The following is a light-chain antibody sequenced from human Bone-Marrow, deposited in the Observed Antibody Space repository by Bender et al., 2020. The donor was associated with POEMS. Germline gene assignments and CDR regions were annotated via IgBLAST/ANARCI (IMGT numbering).Light chain of an antibody. CDR1: ALAKHY. J-gene: IGLJ3*02. Sequence: SYELTQPPSVSVSPGQAARITCSGDALAKHYAYWYQLKPGQAPLLVIYKGTERPSGIPERFSGSRSGTTVTLTISGVEAEDEADYYCQSTDSSRFFGVFGGGTRVTVL. CDR3: QSTDSSRFFGV. V-gene: IGLV3-25*03. CDR2: KGT.